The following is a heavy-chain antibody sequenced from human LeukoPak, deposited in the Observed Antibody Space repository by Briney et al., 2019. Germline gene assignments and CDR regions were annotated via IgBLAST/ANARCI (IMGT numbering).Heavy chain of an antibody. D-gene: IGHD2-15*01. J-gene: IGHJ4*02. V-gene: IGHV3-20*04. CDR3: ARDCSGGSCQVRDY. CDR1: GFTFDDYG. Sequence: PGGSLRLSCAASGFTFDDYGMSWVRQAPGKGLEWVSGINWNGGSTVYADSVKGRFTISRDNAKNSLYLQMNSLRAEDTALYYCARDCSGGSCQVRDYWGQGTLVTVSS. CDR2: INWNGGST.